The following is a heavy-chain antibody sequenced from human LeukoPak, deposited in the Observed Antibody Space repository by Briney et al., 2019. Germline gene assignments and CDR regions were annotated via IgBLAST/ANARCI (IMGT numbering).Heavy chain of an antibody. Sequence: GGSLRLSCAASGVTVSNNYMSWVRQAPGKGLEWVSYISSSGSTIYYADSVKGRFTISRDNAKNSLYLQMNSLRAEDTAVYYCAELGITMIGGVWGKGTTVTISS. J-gene: IGHJ6*04. CDR2: ISSSGSTI. V-gene: IGHV3-11*04. D-gene: IGHD3-10*02. CDR3: AELGITMIGGV. CDR1: GVTVSNNY.